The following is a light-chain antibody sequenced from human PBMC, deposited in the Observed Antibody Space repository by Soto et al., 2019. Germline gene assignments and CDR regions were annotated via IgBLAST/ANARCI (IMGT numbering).Light chain of an antibody. Sequence: MIQSPLSLPVTPGEPASISCRSSQSLLHSRGYSYLDWYQQKPGKAPNLLIYAASRLQSGVPSRFSGSGSGTDFTLTISTLQPEDFATYYCQQSYSTPYTFGQETKLEIK. CDR2: AAS. V-gene: IGKV1-39*01. J-gene: IGKJ2*01. CDR1: QSLLHSRGYSY. CDR3: QQSYSTPYT.